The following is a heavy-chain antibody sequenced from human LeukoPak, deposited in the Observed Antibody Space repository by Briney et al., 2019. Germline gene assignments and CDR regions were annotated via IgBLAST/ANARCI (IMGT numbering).Heavy chain of an antibody. D-gene: IGHD2-2*01. V-gene: IGHV1-69*06. CDR2: IIPIFGTA. CDR3: AKSLSSTKDYYYMDV. CDR1: GGTFSSYA. J-gene: IGHJ6*03. Sequence: ASVKVSCKASGGTFSSYAISWVRQAPGQGLEWMGRIIPIFGTANYAQKFQGRVTITADKSTSTAYMELSSLRSEDTAVYYCAKSLSSTKDYYYMDVWGKGTTVTVSS.